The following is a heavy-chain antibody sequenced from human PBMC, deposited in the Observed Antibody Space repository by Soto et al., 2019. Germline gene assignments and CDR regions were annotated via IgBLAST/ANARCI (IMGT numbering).Heavy chain of an antibody. D-gene: IGHD6-19*01. CDR1: GYTFTSYG. Sequence: QVQLVQSGAEVKKPGASVKVSCKASGYTFTSYGISWVRQAPGQGLEWMGWISAYNGNTNYAQKLQGRVTMTTDTSTSTAYMELRSLRSDDTAVYYCAKDLAAVAGTSWYYYYGMDVWGQGTTVTVSS. CDR2: ISAYNGNT. V-gene: IGHV1-18*01. J-gene: IGHJ6*02. CDR3: AKDLAAVAGTSWYYYYGMDV.